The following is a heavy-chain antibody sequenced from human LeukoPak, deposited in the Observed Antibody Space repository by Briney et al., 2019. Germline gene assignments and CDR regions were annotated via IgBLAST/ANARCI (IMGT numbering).Heavy chain of an antibody. CDR1: GGSISSYY. D-gene: IGHD4-23*01. Sequence: SETLSLTCTVSGGSISSYYWSWIRQPPGKGLEWIGYIYYSGSTYYNPSLKSRVTISVDTSKNQFSLKLSSVTAADTAVYYCARENLRGTVVTPPGFDYWGQGTLVTVSS. CDR3: ARENLRGTVVTPPGFDY. V-gene: IGHV4-59*12. J-gene: IGHJ4*02. CDR2: IYYSGST.